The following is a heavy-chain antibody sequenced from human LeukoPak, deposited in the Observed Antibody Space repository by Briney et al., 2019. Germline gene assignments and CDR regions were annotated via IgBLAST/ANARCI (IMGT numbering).Heavy chain of an antibody. Sequence: GGSLRLSCAASGFTFDEHTMYWVRQAPGKGLEWVSLISWDGGSTYYVDSVKGRFTISRDNAKNSLYLQMNSLRAEDTAVYFCASENVAANWGQGTLVTVSS. CDR2: ISWDGGST. CDR3: ASENVAAN. V-gene: IGHV3-43*01. D-gene: IGHD6-25*01. J-gene: IGHJ4*02. CDR1: GFTFDEHT.